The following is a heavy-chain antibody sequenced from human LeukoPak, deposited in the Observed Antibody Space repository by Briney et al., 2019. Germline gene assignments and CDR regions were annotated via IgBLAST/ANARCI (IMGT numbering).Heavy chain of an antibody. Sequence: PGGSLRLSCAASGFTVSTNYMSWARQAPGKGLEWVSVVYSDGKTCYADAVKGRFTISKDNSRNTLYLQMNSLRAEDTAVYYCAKVKSSCSSSPALIDYWGQGTLVTVSS. J-gene: IGHJ4*02. CDR3: AKVKSSCSSSPALIDY. CDR1: GFTVSTNY. CDR2: VYSDGKT. D-gene: IGHD6-6*01. V-gene: IGHV3-53*01.